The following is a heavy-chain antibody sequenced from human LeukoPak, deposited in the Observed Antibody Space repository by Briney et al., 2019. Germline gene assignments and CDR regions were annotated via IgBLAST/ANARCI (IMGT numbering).Heavy chain of an antibody. Sequence: PGGSLRLSCAASGFTFDDYTMHWVRQAPGKGLEWVSLISWDGGSTYYADSVKGRFTISRDNSKNSLYLQMNSLRTEDTALYYCAKDIGGYPPGGMRYFDYWGQGTLVTVSS. J-gene: IGHJ4*02. CDR2: ISWDGGST. CDR3: AKDIGGYPPGGMRYFDY. CDR1: GFTFDDYT. V-gene: IGHV3-43*01. D-gene: IGHD3-22*01.